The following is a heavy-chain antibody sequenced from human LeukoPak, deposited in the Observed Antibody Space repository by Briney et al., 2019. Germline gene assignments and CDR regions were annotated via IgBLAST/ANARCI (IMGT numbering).Heavy chain of an antibody. CDR3: ARHFGQADTAMVYY. J-gene: IGHJ4*02. CDR2: IYPGNSET. CDR1: GYRFSNYW. Sequence: GESLKISCKASGYRFSNYWIGWVRQMPGKGLEWMTIIYPGNSETRYSPSFQGQVTISADKSISTAYLQWSSLKASDTAMYYCARHFGQADTAMVYYWGQGTLVTVSS. V-gene: IGHV5-51*01. D-gene: IGHD5-18*01.